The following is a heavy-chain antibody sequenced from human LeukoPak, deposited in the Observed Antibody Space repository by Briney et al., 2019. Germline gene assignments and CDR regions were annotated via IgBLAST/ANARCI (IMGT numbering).Heavy chain of an antibody. CDR3: VRPELPGWSVLFDF. D-gene: IGHD2-15*01. CDR2: INEDGSEE. CDR1: GFTFSNCW. J-gene: IGHJ4*02. Sequence: GGSLRLSCAASGFTFSNCWMSWVCQAPGEGLEWVANINEDGSEEYYAASVKGRFTISRDNVKNSLYLQMSSLRAEDTAVYYCVRPELPGWSVLFDFWGQGTLVTVSS. V-gene: IGHV3-7*01.